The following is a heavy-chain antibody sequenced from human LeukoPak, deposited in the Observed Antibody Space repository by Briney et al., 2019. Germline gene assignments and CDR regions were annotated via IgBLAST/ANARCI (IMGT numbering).Heavy chain of an antibody. CDR3: ARCVTGWPNWFAP. Sequence: GSLGLSFGGPWFQFQRYALRWGRPAPGKGLEGGATIHYIRDGPYYADSVEGRFTISRDDSKNTVYLQMNSLRVEDTAIYYCARCVTGWPNWFAPWGQGTLVTVSS. D-gene: IGHD6-19*01. J-gene: IGHJ5*02. V-gene: IGHV3-23*01. CDR1: WFQFQRYA. CDR2: IHYIRDGP.